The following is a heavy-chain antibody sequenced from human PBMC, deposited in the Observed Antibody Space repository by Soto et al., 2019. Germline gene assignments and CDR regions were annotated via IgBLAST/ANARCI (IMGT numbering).Heavy chain of an antibody. V-gene: IGHV3-73*01. D-gene: IGHD4-17*01. CDR1: GFTFSGSA. Sequence: GGSLRLSCAASGFTFSGSAMHWVRQASGKGLEWVGRIRSKANSYATANAASVKGRFTISRDDSKNTAYLQMNSLKTEDTAVYYCTRLMTTVTLNWFDPWGQGTLVTVSS. CDR3: TRLMTTVTLNWFDP. J-gene: IGHJ5*02. CDR2: IRSKANSYAT.